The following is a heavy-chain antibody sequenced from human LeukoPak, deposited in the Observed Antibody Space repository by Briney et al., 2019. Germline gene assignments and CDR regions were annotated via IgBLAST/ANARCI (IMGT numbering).Heavy chain of an antibody. Sequence: PGGSLRLSCAASGFTFSSYAMHWVRQAPGKGLEWVAVISYDGSNKYYADSVKGRFTTSRDNSKNTLYLQMNSLRAEDTAVYYCARERSSSWYGTFDYWGQGTLVTVSS. CDR2: ISYDGSNK. V-gene: IGHV3-30*04. J-gene: IGHJ4*02. CDR1: GFTFSSYA. D-gene: IGHD6-13*01. CDR3: ARERSSSWYGTFDY.